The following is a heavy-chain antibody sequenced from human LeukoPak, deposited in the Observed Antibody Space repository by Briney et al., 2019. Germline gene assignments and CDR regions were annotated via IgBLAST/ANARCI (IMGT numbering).Heavy chain of an antibody. CDR1: GYTFTGYY. CDR3: AARGIVSLQGAFDL. V-gene: IGHV1-2*02. J-gene: IGHJ2*01. CDR2: INPNSGGT. D-gene: IGHD3-16*01. Sequence: ASVKVSCKASGYTFTGYYMHWVRQAPGQGLEWMGWINPNSGGTNYAQKFQERVTITRDMSTSTAYMELSSLRSEDTAVYYCAARGIVSLQGAFDLWGRGTLVTVSS.